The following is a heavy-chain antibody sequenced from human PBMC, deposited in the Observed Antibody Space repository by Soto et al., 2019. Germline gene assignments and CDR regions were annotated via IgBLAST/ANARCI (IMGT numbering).Heavy chain of an antibody. Sequence: PGESLKISCKGSGYSFTSYWISWVRQMPGKGLEWMGRIDPSDSYTNYSPSFQGHVTISADKSISTAYLQWSSLKASDTAMYYCARAGKYYYGSGSYYGMDVWGQGTTVTVSS. D-gene: IGHD3-10*01. J-gene: IGHJ6*02. CDR2: IDPSDSYT. CDR3: ARAGKYYYGSGSYYGMDV. V-gene: IGHV5-10-1*01. CDR1: GYSFTSYW.